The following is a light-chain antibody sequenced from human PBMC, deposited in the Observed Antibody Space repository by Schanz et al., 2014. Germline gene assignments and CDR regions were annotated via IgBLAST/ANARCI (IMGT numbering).Light chain of an antibody. V-gene: IGKV3-20*01. J-gene: IGKJ3*01. Sequence: EIVLTQSPGTLSLSPGDRATLSCRASQSVSSSYLAWYQQKPGQAPRLLICGASSRATGIPDRFSGSGSGTDFTLTISRLEPEDFAVYYCQQYGSSPFTFGPGTKVDIK. CDR3: QQYGSSPFT. CDR2: GAS. CDR1: QSVSSSY.